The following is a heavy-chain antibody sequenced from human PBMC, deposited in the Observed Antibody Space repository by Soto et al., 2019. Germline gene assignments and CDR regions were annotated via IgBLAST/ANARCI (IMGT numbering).Heavy chain of an antibody. Sequence: ASVKVSCKASGYIFSSYGISWVRQAPGQGLEWMGWISTSNGNTKYGQRIQGRVTMTTDTSTGTAYIELTNLRSEDTAVYYCARTLSSAASPYYFDCWGQGSLVTVSS. CDR1: GYIFSSYG. D-gene: IGHD6-19*01. V-gene: IGHV1-18*04. CDR2: ISTSNGNT. CDR3: ARTLSSAASPYYFDC. J-gene: IGHJ4*02.